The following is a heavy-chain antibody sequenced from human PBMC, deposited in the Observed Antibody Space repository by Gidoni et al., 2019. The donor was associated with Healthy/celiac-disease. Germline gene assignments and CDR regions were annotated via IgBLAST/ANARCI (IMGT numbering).Heavy chain of an antibody. CDR2: FDPEDGET. Sequence: QVQLVQSGAEVKKPGASVKDSCKVSGYTLTELTMHWVRQAPGKGLEWMGGFDPEDGETIYAQKFQGRVTMTEDTSTDTAYMELSSLRSEDTAVYYCATGDPFGVVIKPYYYGMDVWGQGTTVTVSS. D-gene: IGHD3-3*01. CDR3: ATGDPFGVVIKPYYYGMDV. J-gene: IGHJ6*02. CDR1: GYTLTELT. V-gene: IGHV1-24*01.